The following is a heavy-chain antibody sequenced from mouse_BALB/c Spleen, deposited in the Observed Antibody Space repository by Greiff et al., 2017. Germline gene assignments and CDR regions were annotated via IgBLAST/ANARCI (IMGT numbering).Heavy chain of an antibody. CDR2: INPNNGGT. CDR3: ARFTTVVAEAMDY. Sequence: VQLQQSGPELVKPGASVKIPCKASGYTFTDYNMDWVKQSHGKSLEWIGDINPNNGGTIYNQKFKGKATLTVDKSSSTAYMELRSLTSEDTAVYYCARFTTVVAEAMDYWGQGTSVTVSS. J-gene: IGHJ4*01. V-gene: IGHV1-18*01. CDR1: GYTFTDYN. D-gene: IGHD1-1*01.